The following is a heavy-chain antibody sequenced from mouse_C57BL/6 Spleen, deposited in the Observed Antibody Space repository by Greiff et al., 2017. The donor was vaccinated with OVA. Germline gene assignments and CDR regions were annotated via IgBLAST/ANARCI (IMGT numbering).Heavy chain of an antibody. V-gene: IGHV1-54*01. Sequence: VQLQQSGAELVRPGTSVKVSCKASGYAFTNYLIEWVKQRPGQGLEWIGVINPGSGGTNYNEKFKGKATLTADKTSSTAYMQLSSLTSEDSAVYFCARGYGNYGGFAYWGQGTLVTVSA. J-gene: IGHJ3*01. D-gene: IGHD2-1*01. CDR1: GYAFTNYL. CDR2: INPGSGGT. CDR3: ARGYGNYGGFAY.